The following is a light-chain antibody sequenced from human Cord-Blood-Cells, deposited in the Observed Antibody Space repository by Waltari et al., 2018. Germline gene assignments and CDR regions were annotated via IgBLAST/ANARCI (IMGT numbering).Light chain of an antibody. Sequence: SYELTKPPSVSVSPGQTASITCSGDNLGDKYACRYQQEPGQSPVHVIYQVSKGPSGIPEGFSCSNAGNTATLTSGGTQAMDEADYYCQAWDSSTAVFGGGTKLTVL. CDR3: QAWDSSTAV. V-gene: IGLV3-1*01. CDR1: NLGDKY. J-gene: IGLJ2*01. CDR2: QVS.